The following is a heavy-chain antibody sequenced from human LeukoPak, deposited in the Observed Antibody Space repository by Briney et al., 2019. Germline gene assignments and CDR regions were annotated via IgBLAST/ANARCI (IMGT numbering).Heavy chain of an antibody. CDR2: ISGSGGTT. V-gene: IGHV3-23*01. Sequence: HPGGSLRLSCAASGFTFTTFAMTWVRQAPGKGLEWVSAISGSGGTTYYADSVKGRSTISRDNSKNTLYLQMDSLRVEDTAIYYCAKDRGYWGQGTLVTVSS. CDR1: GFTFTTFA. J-gene: IGHJ4*02. CDR3: AKDRGY.